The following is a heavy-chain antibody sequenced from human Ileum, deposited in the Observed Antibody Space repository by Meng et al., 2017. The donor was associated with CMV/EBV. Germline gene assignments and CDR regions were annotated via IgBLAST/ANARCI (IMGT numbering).Heavy chain of an antibody. CDR1: GWPSSGYY. CDR3: AISGCSSSCSRGYDP. CDR2: NNHDGGT. Sequence: QVQLQQWGAGLLKPAEALSLTCPVYGWPSSGYYWAWIRQPPGKGLEWIGENNHDGGTNYNPSLRSRVTISIDTSKNQFSLKVTSVTAADTAIYYCAISGCSSSCSRGYDPWGQGTLVTVSS. V-gene: IGHV4-34*01. J-gene: IGHJ5*02. D-gene: IGHD2-2*01.